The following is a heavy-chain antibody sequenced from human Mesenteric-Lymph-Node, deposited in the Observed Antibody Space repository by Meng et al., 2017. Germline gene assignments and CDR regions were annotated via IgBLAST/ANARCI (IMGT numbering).Heavy chain of an antibody. CDR1: GFTFSAYE. CDR3: ARDLSGVGSQDGY. Sequence: GESLKISCAVSGFTFSAYEMNWVRQAPGKGLEWLSYISEGADTRYYADSVKGRFTISRDNAKNSLHLQMNSLRADDTAVYYCARDLSGVGSQDGYWGQGTLVTVSS. J-gene: IGHJ4*02. D-gene: IGHD3-10*01. V-gene: IGHV3-48*03. CDR2: ISEGADTR.